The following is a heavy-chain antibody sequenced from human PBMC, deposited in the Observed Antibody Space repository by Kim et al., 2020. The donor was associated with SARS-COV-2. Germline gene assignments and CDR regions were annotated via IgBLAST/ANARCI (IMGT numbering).Heavy chain of an antibody. Sequence: SETLSLTCTVSGGSISSYYWSWIRQPPGKGLEWIGYIYYSGSTNYNPSLKSRVTISVDTSKNQFSLKLSSVTAADTAVYYCARDKNGYSSGWYRDYYYYYGMDVWGQGTTVTVSS. J-gene: IGHJ6*02. CDR2: IYYSGST. D-gene: IGHD6-19*01. V-gene: IGHV4-59*01. CDR3: ARDKNGYSSGWYRDYYYYYGMDV. CDR1: GGSISSYY.